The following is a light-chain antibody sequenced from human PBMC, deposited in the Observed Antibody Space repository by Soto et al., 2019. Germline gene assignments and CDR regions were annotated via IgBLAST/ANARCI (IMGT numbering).Light chain of an antibody. V-gene: IGKV3-11*01. Sequence: EIVLTQSPDTLSLSPGERAILSFRASQSVGTYLVWYQQKGGQAPRLLIYGASNRAPGIPARFSGSGSGTDFTLTISSLEPEYVAVYYCQQRSNGFGQGTKLDIK. CDR2: GAS. CDR3: QQRSNG. J-gene: IGKJ2*01. CDR1: QSVGTY.